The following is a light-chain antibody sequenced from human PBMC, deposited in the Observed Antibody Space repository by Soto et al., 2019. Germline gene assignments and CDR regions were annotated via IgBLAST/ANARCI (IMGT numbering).Light chain of an antibody. V-gene: IGLV1-51*01. CDR3: SLYTSSSTYV. Sequence: QSVLTQPPSVSAAPGQRVTISCSGSSSNIGSNYVSWYQQLPGTAPKLLIYDNYKRPSGIPDRFSGSTSGTSATLAIAGLQTGDEADYYCSLYTSSSTYVFGTGTKVTVL. J-gene: IGLJ1*01. CDR1: SSNIGSNY. CDR2: DNY.